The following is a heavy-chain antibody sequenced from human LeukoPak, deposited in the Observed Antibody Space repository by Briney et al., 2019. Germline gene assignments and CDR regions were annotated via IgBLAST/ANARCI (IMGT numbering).Heavy chain of an antibody. CDR2: INHSGST. V-gene: IGHV4-34*01. CDR3: ARGGYNWNPTGGNQPSDY. Sequence: ASETLSLTCAVYGGSFSGYYWSWIRQPPGKGLEWIGEINHSGSTNYNPSLKSRVTISVDTSKNQFSLKLSSVTAADTAVYYCARGGYNWNPTGGNQPSDYWGQGTLVTVSS. J-gene: IGHJ4*02. D-gene: IGHD1-1*01. CDR1: GGSFSGYY.